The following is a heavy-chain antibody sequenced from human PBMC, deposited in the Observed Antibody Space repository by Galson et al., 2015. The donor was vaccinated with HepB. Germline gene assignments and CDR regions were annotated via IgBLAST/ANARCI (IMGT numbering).Heavy chain of an antibody. Sequence: PALVKPTQTLTLTCTFSGFSLSTRGMRVNWIRQPPGKALEWLARICWDDDEFYSTSLKTRLTISKDTSKNQVILTMTNMDPVDTATYYCARTLATAGTFDPWGQGTLVTVSS. CDR3: ARTLATAGTFDP. V-gene: IGHV2-70*04. D-gene: IGHD6-13*01. CDR1: GFSLSTRGMR. J-gene: IGHJ5*02. CDR2: ICWDDDE.